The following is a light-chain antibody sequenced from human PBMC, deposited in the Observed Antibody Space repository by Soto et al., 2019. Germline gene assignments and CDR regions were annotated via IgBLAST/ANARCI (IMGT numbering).Light chain of an antibody. V-gene: IGKV3-20*01. CDR2: GSS. J-gene: IGKJ2*01. Sequence: EVVLTQSPGTLSLSPGESATLSCRASQSVTNNYFAWYQQKPGQAPRLLIFGSSYRATGIPDRFSGSGSGTDFTLTISRLEPEDCAVYYCHQYGSSPPYTFGQGTKLEIK. CDR3: HQYGSSPPYT. CDR1: QSVTNNY.